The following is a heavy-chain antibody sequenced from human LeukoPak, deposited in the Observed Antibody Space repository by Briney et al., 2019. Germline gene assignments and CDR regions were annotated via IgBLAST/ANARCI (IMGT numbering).Heavy chain of an antibody. CDR3: ARAWNFDY. CDR2: INPSDSDT. Sequence: GESLKISCKGSGYSFTNYWIAWVRQMPGRGLEWMVIINPSDSDTRYSPSFQGQVTISANKSISTAYLQWSSLKASDSAMYYCARAWNFDYWGQGTLVTVSS. J-gene: IGHJ4*02. D-gene: IGHD1-1*01. CDR1: GYSFTNYW. V-gene: IGHV5-51*01.